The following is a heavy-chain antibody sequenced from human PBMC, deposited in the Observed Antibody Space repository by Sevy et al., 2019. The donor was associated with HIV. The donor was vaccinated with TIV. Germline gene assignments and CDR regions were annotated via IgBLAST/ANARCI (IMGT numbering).Heavy chain of an antibody. CDR1: GFTFDDYA. J-gene: IGHJ2*01. CDR3: AKPLHRTGYSSSWYFDWYFDL. CDR2: ISCNSGSI. Sequence: GGSLRLSCAASGFTFDDYAMHWVRQAPGKGLEWVSGISCNSGSIGYADSAKGRFTISRDNAKNSLYLQMNSLRAEDTALYYCAKPLHRTGYSSSWYFDWYFDLWGRGTLVTVSS. D-gene: IGHD6-13*01. V-gene: IGHV3-9*01.